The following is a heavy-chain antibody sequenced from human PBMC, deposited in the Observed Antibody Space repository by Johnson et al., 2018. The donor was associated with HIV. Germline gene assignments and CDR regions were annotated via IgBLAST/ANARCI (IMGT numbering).Heavy chain of an antibody. CDR3: TRGLDYYDSTGFRSASFDI. Sequence: AMHWVRQAPGKGLEWVSLISWDGGRPSYADSVKGRFTISRDNRKNSLYLQMNSLRAEDTAVYYCTRGLDYYDSTGFRSASFDIWGQGTMVIVSP. CDR1: A. V-gene: IGHV3-43D*03. CDR2: ISWDGGRP. D-gene: IGHD3-22*01. J-gene: IGHJ3*02.